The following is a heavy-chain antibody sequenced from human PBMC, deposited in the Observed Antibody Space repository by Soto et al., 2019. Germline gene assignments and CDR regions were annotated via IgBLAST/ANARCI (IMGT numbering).Heavy chain of an antibody. Sequence: PGGSLRLSCAASKFSFNNYWMHWVRQVPGKGPVWVSRINHDGTKTEYADSVKGRFTISRDNTKNTLYLQMNSLRAEDTAVYYCVDFTATIDFWGQGTLVTVSS. CDR3: VDFTATIDF. V-gene: IGHV3-74*03. D-gene: IGHD6-25*01. J-gene: IGHJ4*02. CDR2: INHDGTKT. CDR1: KFSFNNYW.